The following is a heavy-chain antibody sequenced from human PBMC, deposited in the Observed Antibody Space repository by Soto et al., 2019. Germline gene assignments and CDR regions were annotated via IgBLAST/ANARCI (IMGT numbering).Heavy chain of an antibody. CDR2: ISSSSSTI. Sequence: PGGSLRLSCAASGFTFSSYSMNWVRQAPGKGLEWVSYISSSSSTIYYADSVKGRFTISRDNAKNSLYLQMNSLRAEDTAVYYCAREAQIVEATNWFDPWGQGTLVTVSS. V-gene: IGHV3-48*01. CDR3: AREAQIVEATNWFDP. J-gene: IGHJ5*02. CDR1: GFTFSSYS. D-gene: IGHD1-26*01.